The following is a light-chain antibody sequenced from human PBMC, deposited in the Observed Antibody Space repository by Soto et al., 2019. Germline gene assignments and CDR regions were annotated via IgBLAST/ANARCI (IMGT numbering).Light chain of an antibody. V-gene: IGKV1-5*03. Sequence: DIQMSQSPSTVSAAIGARVTSTCRASQSISSWLAWYQQKPGKAPKLLIYKASSLESGVPSRFSGSGSGTEFTLTISSLQPDDFATYYCQQYNSYSKTCGQGTKGDLK. CDR2: KAS. CDR1: QSISSW. J-gene: IGKJ1*01. CDR3: QQYNSYSKT.